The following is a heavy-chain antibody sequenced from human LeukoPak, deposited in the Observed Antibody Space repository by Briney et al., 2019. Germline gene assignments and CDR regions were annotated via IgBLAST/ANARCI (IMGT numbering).Heavy chain of an antibody. CDR2: MNPNSGNT. D-gene: IGHD6-13*01. V-gene: IGHV1-8*01. J-gene: IGHJ6*03. CDR3: ARGRRAADDYYYYYMDV. Sequence: ASVKVSCKASGYSFTSYAMNWVRQATGQGLEWMGWMNPNSGNTGYAQKFQGRVTITRNTSISTAYMELSSLRSEDTAVYYCARGRRAADDYYYYYMDVWGKGTTVTVSS. CDR1: GYSFTSYA.